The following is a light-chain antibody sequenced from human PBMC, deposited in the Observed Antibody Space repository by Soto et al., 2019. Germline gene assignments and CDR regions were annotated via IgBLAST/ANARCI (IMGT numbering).Light chain of an antibody. CDR1: TIGSKN. V-gene: IGLV3-9*01. CDR2: RDS. J-gene: IGLJ3*02. Sequence: SYELTQPLSVSVALGQTARITCGGNTIGSKNVPWYQQKPGQPPVLVIYRDSNRPSGIPERFSGSNSGNTATLTISRAQAGDEADYYCQVWDSSTARVFGGGTKLTVL. CDR3: QVWDSSTARV.